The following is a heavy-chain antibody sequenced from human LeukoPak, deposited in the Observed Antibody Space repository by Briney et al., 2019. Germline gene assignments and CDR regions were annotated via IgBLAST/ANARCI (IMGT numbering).Heavy chain of an antibody. D-gene: IGHD4-17*01. J-gene: IGHJ4*02. Sequence: GGSLRLSCAASGFTFSTHWMHWVRQAPGKGLVWVSRMNGDGSSTKYADSVKGRFTISRDNAKNSLYLQMNSLRAEDTAVYYCATTAATYWGQGTLVTVSS. V-gene: IGHV3-74*01. CDR2: MNGDGSST. CDR1: GFTFSTHW. CDR3: ATTAATY.